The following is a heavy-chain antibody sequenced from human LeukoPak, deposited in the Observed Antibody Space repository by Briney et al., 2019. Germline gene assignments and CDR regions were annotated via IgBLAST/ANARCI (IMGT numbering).Heavy chain of an antibody. D-gene: IGHD4-17*01. Sequence: SETLSLTCAVSGVSFDDYYWSWVRQTPGKGLEWLGEINHSGYTNDSPSLKSRVTLSIDTSRKQLFLNLKSVTVADAGIYYCTRMTTGHDYWGQGTLVTVSS. CDR2: INHSGYT. J-gene: IGHJ4*02. CDR1: GVSFDDYY. V-gene: IGHV4-34*10. CDR3: TRMTTGHDY.